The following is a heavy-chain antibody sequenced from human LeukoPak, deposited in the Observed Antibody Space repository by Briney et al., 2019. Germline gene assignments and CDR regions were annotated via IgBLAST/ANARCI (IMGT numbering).Heavy chain of an antibody. J-gene: IGHJ5*02. D-gene: IGHD1-26*01. CDR3: VRGAVGTGVWFDP. Sequence: GGSLRLSCAVSGFTFSGYWMHWVRQAPGKGLEWVSRINPDGGITNYADSVKGRFTISGDNAENTVHLQMNSLRGDDTAVYYCVRGAVGTGVWFDPWGQGTLVTVSS. CDR2: INPDGGIT. CDR1: GFTFSGYW. V-gene: IGHV3-74*01.